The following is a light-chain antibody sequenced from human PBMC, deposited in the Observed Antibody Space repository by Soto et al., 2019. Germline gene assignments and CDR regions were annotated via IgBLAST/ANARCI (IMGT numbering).Light chain of an antibody. Sequence: QTVVTQEPSLTVSPGGTVTLTCASSTGAVTSDYYPNWSQQKPGQAPRSLIHSTYTRHFWTPARFSGSLLGGKAALTVSDVQPEDEADYYCLLYHGAAQVFGGGTKLTVL. CDR2: STY. V-gene: IGLV7-43*01. J-gene: IGLJ3*02. CDR3: LLYHGAAQV. CDR1: TGAVTSDYY.